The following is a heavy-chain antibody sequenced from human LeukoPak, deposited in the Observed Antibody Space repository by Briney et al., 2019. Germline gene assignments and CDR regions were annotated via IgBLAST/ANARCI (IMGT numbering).Heavy chain of an antibody. J-gene: IGHJ4*02. CDR3: AKAHPLGSSWLIDY. Sequence: GGSLRLSCAASGFTFSSYWMSWVRQAPGKGLEWVAVISYDGSNKYYADSVKGRFTISRDNSKNTLYLQMNSLRAEDTAVYYCAKAHPLGSSWLIDYWGQGTLVTVSS. CDR2: ISYDGSNK. CDR1: GFTFSSYW. D-gene: IGHD6-13*01. V-gene: IGHV3-30*18.